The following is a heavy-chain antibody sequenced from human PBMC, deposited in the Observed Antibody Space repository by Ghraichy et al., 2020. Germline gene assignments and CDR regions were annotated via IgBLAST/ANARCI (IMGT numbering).Heavy chain of an antibody. J-gene: IGHJ5*02. D-gene: IGHD1-14*01. CDR1: GFTLSNYW. V-gene: IGHV3-74*01. CDR3: ARGPPFDP. Sequence: GGSLRLSCAASGFTLSNYWMHWVRQVPGKGLVWVSRIKSDGSSTTYADSVKGRFTISRDNAKNTLYLQMDSLRVEDTAVYYCARGPPFDPWGQGTRVVVSS. CDR2: IKSDGSST.